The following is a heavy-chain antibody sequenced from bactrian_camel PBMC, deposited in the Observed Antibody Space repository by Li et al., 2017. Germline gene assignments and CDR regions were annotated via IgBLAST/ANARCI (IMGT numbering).Heavy chain of an antibody. Sequence: HVQLVESGGGSVQAGGSLRLSCLYNHRGNCMGWFRQAPGKGLEWVASIAVDGVSTLYTRSVKGRFTISRDNTENTVYLQLNGLTTEDTAMYYCVADTPLCVEVIGRVVPGLDDLGYWGHGTQVTVS. V-gene: IGHV3S6*01. CDR1: YNHRGNC. J-gene: IGHJ4*01. CDR2: IAVDGVST. D-gene: IGHD6*01. CDR3: VADTPLCVEVIGRVVPGLDDLGY.